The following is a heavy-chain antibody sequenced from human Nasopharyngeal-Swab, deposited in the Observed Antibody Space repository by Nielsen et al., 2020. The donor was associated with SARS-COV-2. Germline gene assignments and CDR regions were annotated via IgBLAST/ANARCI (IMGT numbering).Heavy chain of an antibody. D-gene: IGHD4-11*01. CDR2: ISGTGGST. J-gene: IGHJ5*02. Sequence: GESLKISCAASGFSFSTYAMTWVRQAPGKGLEWVSAISGTGGSTFYADSVKGRFTISRDNSKDTLYLQMNSLRGEDTAVYYCAKSAYSNWFDPWGQGALVTVSS. CDR3: AKSAYSNWFDP. V-gene: IGHV3-23*01. CDR1: GFSFSTYA.